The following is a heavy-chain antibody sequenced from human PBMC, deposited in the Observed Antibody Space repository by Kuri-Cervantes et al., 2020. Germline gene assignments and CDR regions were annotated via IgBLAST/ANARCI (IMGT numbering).Heavy chain of an antibody. CDR2: INPNRGGT. J-gene: IGHJ4*02. CDR1: GYTFTGYY. V-gene: IGHV1-2*02. CDR3: ARVAVAGTWDY. D-gene: IGHD6-19*01. Sequence: ASVKVSCKASGYTFTGYYMHWVRQAPGQGLEWMGWINPNRGGTNYAQKFQGRVTMTRDTSISTAYMELSRLRSDDTAVYYCARVAVAGTWDYWGQGTLVTVSS.